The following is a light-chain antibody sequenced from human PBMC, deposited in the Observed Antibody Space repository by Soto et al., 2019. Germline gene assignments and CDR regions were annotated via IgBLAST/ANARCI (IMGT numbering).Light chain of an antibody. J-gene: IGKJ4*01. CDR2: GAS. CDR3: QQSYSTPT. V-gene: IGKV1-39*01. Sequence: DIQMTQSPSSLSASVGDRVTITCRASQSISNYLNWYQQKPGKAPKLLIYGASSLQGGVPSRFSGSGSGTDFTLTISSLQPEDFATYYCQQSYSTPTFGGGAKVEIK. CDR1: QSISNY.